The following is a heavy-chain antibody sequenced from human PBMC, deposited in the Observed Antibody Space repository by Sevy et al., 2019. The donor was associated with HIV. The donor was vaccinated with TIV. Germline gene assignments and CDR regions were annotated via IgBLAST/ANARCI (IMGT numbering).Heavy chain of an antibody. Sequence: GGSLRLSCATSGFTFSSFSMHWVRQAPGNGLEWVATISLDGSNKYYADSVKGRFTISRDNSKNSLYLQMNSLRAEDTAVYCCALERLFSNVAEYFQNWGQGTLVTVSS. V-gene: IGHV3-30-3*01. CDR1: GFTFSSFS. J-gene: IGHJ1*01. CDR2: ISLDGSNK. CDR3: ALERLFSNVAEYFQN. D-gene: IGHD1-1*01.